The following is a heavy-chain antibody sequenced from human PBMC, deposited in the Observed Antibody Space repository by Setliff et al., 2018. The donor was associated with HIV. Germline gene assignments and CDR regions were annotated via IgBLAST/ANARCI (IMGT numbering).Heavy chain of an antibody. CDR1: GYTFINYH. CDR3: ARVPVSNYYYYMDV. J-gene: IGHJ6*03. Sequence: ASVKVSCKASGYTFINYHITWVRQAPGQGLEWVGSISASSVNTNYTQGSVTMTTDISTSTAYMELRSLRTADSAVYYCARVPVSNYYYYMDVWGKGTTVTVSS. V-gene: IGHV1-18*01. CDR2: ISASSVNT.